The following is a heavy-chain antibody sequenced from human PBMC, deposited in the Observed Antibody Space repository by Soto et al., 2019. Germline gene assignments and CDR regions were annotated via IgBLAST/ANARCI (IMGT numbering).Heavy chain of an antibody. CDR1: GGSVSSGSYY. Sequence: SETLSLTCTVSGGSVSSGSYYWSWIRQPPGKGLEWIGYIYYSGSTNYNPSLKSRVTISVDTSKNQFSLKLSSVTAADTAVYYCARDISSGWYDYRGQGTLVTVSS. D-gene: IGHD6-19*01. J-gene: IGHJ4*02. CDR2: IYYSGST. V-gene: IGHV4-61*01. CDR3: ARDISSGWYDY.